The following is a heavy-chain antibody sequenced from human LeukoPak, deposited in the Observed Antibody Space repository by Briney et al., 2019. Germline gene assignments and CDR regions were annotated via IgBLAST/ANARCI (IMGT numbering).Heavy chain of an antibody. CDR2: ISSMSKTI. V-gene: IGHV3-48*04. CDR3: ARGPSTWADY. CDR1: GFTFTRHS. Sequence: GGSLRLSCEASGFTFTRHSMHWVRQAPGKGLEWISYISSMSKTIYYADSVKGRFTISRDNAKNSLYLQMNSLRAEDTAIYYCARGPSTWADYWGQGALVAVSS. J-gene: IGHJ4*02. D-gene: IGHD7-27*01.